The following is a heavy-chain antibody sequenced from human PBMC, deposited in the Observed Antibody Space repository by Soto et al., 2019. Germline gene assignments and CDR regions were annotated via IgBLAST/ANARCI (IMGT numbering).Heavy chain of an antibody. CDR3: AKQSPYTNSWYDIDY. Sequence: EVQLLESGGGLVQPGGSLRLSCAASGFTFSSYGLNWVRQAPGEGLEWVSGISGSGDSTHYADSVKGRFTISRDNSKSTLYLQMNSLRVEDTAIYYCAKQSPYTNSWYDIDYWGQGTLVTVSS. V-gene: IGHV3-23*01. J-gene: IGHJ4*02. D-gene: IGHD6-13*01. CDR1: GFTFSSYG. CDR2: ISGSGDST.